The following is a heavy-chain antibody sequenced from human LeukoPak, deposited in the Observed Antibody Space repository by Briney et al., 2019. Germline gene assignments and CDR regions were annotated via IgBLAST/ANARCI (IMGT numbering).Heavy chain of an antibody. CDR2: FYYSGST. CDR3: ARRLVSSSFIDY. CDR1: GGSISSSYN. V-gene: IGHV4-39*01. Sequence: SETLSLTCIVSGGSISSSYNWGWIRQPPGKGLEWIGNFYYSGSTYYIPSLKSRVTISVDTSKNQFSLKLTSMTAADTAVYYCARRLVSSSFIDYWGQGTLVTVSS. J-gene: IGHJ4*02. D-gene: IGHD6-6*01.